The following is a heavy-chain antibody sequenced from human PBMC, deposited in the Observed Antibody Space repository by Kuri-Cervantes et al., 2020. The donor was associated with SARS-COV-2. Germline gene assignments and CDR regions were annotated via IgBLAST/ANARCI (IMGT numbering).Heavy chain of an antibody. CDR2: ISYDGSNK. CDR3: ARDRVGVHDS. Sequence: GESLKISCAASGFTLSSYAMHWVRQAPGKGLEWVAVISYDGSNKDYTASGKGRFTISRDNSQNTLYLQMKSPRTEDTALYYCARDRVGVHDSWGQGTLVTVSS. CDR1: GFTLSSYA. D-gene: IGHD2-21*01. J-gene: IGHJ4*02. V-gene: IGHV3-30-3*01.